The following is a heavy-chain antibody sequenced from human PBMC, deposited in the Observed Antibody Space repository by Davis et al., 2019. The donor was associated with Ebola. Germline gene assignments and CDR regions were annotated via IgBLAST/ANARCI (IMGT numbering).Heavy chain of an antibody. CDR1: DGSFSGYY. V-gene: IGHV4-34*01. D-gene: IGHD6-6*01. CDR3: ARSIAARPGYFQH. J-gene: IGHJ1*01. Sequence: SETLSLTCAVYDGSFSGYYWSWIRQPPGKGLEWIGEINHSGSTNYNPSLKSRVTISVDTSKNQFSLKLSSVTAADTAVYYCARSIAARPGYFQHWGQGTLVTVSS. CDR2: INHSGST.